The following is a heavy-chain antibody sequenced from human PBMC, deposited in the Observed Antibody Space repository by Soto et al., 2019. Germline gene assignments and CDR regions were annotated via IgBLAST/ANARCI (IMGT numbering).Heavy chain of an antibody. D-gene: IGHD6-19*01. J-gene: IGHJ4*02. V-gene: IGHV1-46*01. CDR3: ARDPRIAVAGTNPDY. CDR2: INPSGGST. CDR1: GYTFTSYY. Sequence: QVQLVQSGAEVKKPGASVKVSCKASGYTFTSYYMHWVRQAPGQGLEWMGIINPSGGSTNYAQKFQGRVTMTRDTSTSTVYMELSSLRSEDTAVYYCARDPRIAVAGTNPDYWGQGTLVTVSS.